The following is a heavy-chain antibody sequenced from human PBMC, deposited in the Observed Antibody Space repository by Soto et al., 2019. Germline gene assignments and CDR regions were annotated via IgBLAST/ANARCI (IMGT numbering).Heavy chain of an antibody. Sequence: PGGSLRLSCAASGFTFSSYSMNWVRQAPGKGLEWVSSISSSSSYIYYADSVKGRFTISRDNAKNSLYLQMNSLRAEDTAVYYCARDWPMTTVTTWLNYYYYGMDVWGQGTTVTVSS. CDR2: ISSSSSYI. V-gene: IGHV3-21*01. D-gene: IGHD4-4*01. J-gene: IGHJ6*02. CDR1: GFTFSSYS. CDR3: ARDWPMTTVTTWLNYYYYGMDV.